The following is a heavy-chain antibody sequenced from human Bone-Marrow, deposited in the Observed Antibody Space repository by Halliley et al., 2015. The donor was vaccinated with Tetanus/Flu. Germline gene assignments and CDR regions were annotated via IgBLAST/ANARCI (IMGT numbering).Heavy chain of an antibody. CDR3: ARGHRVSNGWGTYYNYGMDA. D-gene: IGHD6-19*01. V-gene: IGHV4-34*01. J-gene: IGHJ6*02. Sequence: LRLSCAVYGGSFGDSGYYWNWCHQPPGKGLEWIGEIIPYGNINYNQSLQSRVTISVDTSKNQFSLKLSSVSAADTAVYYCARGHRVSNGWGTYYNYGMDAWGQGTAVSVSS. CDR2: IIPYGNI. CDR1: GGSFGDSGYY.